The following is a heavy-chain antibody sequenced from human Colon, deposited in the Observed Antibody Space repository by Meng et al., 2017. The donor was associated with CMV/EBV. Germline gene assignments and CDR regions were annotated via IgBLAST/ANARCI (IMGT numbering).Heavy chain of an antibody. CDR3: ATGSVAIDGKGY. Sequence: QVQLVQSGSELKKPGASVKISCKTSGYTFTNYGINWVRQAPGQRLEWMGWMNTNTGNPTYAQDFTGRFVFSFDTSVSTAYLQISSLKAEDTAVYYCATGSVAIDGKGYWGQGTLVTVSS. J-gene: IGHJ4*02. CDR1: GYTFTNYG. V-gene: IGHV7-4-1*02. CDR2: MNTNTGNP. D-gene: IGHD6-13*01.